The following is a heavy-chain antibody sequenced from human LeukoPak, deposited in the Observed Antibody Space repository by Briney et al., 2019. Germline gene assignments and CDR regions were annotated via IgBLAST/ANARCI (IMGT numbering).Heavy chain of an antibody. V-gene: IGHV3-20*04. CDR3: ARGDYYGSGSYFSPLGY. D-gene: IGHD3-10*01. J-gene: IGHJ4*02. Sequence: GGSLRLSCAASGFTFDDYGMSWVRQAPGKGLEWVSGINWNGGSTGYADSVKGRFTISRDNAKNSLYLQMNSLRAEDTALYYCARGDYYGSGSYFSPLGYWGQGTLVTVSS. CDR1: GFTFDDYG. CDR2: INWNGGST.